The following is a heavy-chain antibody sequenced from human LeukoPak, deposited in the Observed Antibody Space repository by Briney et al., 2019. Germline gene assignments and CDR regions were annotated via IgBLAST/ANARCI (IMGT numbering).Heavy chain of an antibody. V-gene: IGHV4-61*02. CDR1: GGSISSGSYY. Sequence: SQTLSLTCTVSGGSISSGSYYWSWIRQPAGKGLEWIGRIYTSGSTNYNPSLKSRVTISVDTSRNQFSLKLNSVTAADTAVYYCARARDYYGSGSYYQFDYWGQGTLVTVSS. CDR2: IYTSGST. J-gene: IGHJ4*02. CDR3: ARARDYYGSGSYYQFDY. D-gene: IGHD3-10*01.